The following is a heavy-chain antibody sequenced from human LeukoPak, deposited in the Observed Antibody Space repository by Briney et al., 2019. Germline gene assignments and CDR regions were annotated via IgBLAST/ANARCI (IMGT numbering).Heavy chain of an antibody. CDR2: IIPILGIA. J-gene: IGHJ4*02. V-gene: IGHV1-69*04. D-gene: IGHD4-17*01. CDR3: ARMDYGDFRY. CDR1: GGTFSSYA. Sequence: AASVKVSCKASGGTFSSYANSWVRQAPGQGLEWMGRIIPILGIANYAQKFQGRVTITADKSTSTAYMELSSLRSEDTAVYYCARMDYGDFRYWGQGTLVTVSS.